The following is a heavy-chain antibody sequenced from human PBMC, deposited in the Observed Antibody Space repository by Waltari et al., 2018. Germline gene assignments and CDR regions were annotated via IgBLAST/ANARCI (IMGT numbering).Heavy chain of an antibody. CDR1: GYTFTSYG. CDR3: ATTERTYGSGSYYWFYGMDV. D-gene: IGHD3-10*01. CDR2: ISAYNGNT. Sequence: QVQLVQSGAEVKKPGASVKVSCKASGYTFTSYGISWVRQAPGQGLEWMGWISAYNGNTNYAQKLQGRVTMTTDTSTSTAYMELRSLRSDDTAVYYCATTERTYGSGSYYWFYGMDVWGQGTTVTVSS. V-gene: IGHV1-18*01. J-gene: IGHJ6*02.